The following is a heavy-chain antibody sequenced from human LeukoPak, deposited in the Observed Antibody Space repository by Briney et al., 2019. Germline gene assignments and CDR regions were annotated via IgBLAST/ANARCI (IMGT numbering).Heavy chain of an antibody. V-gene: IGHV4-34*01. J-gene: IGHJ4*02. CDR3: ARDRRDGYNYRGCLLDY. D-gene: IGHD5-24*01. CDR1: GGSFSGYY. CDR2: INHSGST. Sequence: SETLSLTCAVYGGSFSGYYWSWIRQPPGKGLEGIGEINHSGSTNYNPSLKSRVTISVDTSKNQFSLKLSAVTAADTAVYYCARDRRDGYNYRGCLLDYWGQGTLVTVSS.